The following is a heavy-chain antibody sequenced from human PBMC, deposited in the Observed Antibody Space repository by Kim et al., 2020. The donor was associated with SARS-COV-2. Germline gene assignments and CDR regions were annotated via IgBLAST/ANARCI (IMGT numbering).Heavy chain of an antibody. Sequence: GGSLRLSCAASGFTFSSYAMSWVRQAPGKGLEWVSGVSGGGVSTYYADSVKGRFTISRDNSKNTLYLQMNSLRAEDTAVYYCAKVPRYFDWLLPFHYWGQGTLVTVSS. D-gene: IGHD3-9*01. J-gene: IGHJ4*02. V-gene: IGHV3-23*01. CDR1: GFTFSSYA. CDR3: AKVPRYFDWLLPFHY. CDR2: VSGGGVST.